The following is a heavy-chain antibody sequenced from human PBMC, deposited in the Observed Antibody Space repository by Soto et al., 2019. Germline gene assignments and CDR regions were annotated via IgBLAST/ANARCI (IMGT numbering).Heavy chain of an antibody. CDR2: INAGSGNT. V-gene: IGHV1-3*01. CDR1: GYTFINYG. CDR3: ARSGYSSGWYHWYFDL. D-gene: IGHD6-19*01. Sequence: ASLKVYCKSSGYTFINYGIHWVRHAPGQRLEWMGWINAGSGNTKYSQKFQVRVTFTRDTSANTAYVELSSLTSEDTAMYFCARSGYSSGWYHWYFDLWGRGTLVTVSS. J-gene: IGHJ2*01.